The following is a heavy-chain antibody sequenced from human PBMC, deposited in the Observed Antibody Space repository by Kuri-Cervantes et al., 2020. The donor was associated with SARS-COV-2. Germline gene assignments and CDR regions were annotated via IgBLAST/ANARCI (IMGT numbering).Heavy chain of an antibody. CDR3: AKGANWYYYYMDV. V-gene: IGHV3-23*01. CDR2: ISGSVGST. Sequence: GEALKTPCAASGFTFSSYAMSWVRQAPGKGLEWVSAISGSVGSTYYADSVKGRFTISRDKSKNTLYLPMHSLRAEDTAVYYFAKGANWYYYYMDVWGKGTTVTVSS. J-gene: IGHJ6*03. CDR1: GFTFSSYA. D-gene: IGHD7-27*01.